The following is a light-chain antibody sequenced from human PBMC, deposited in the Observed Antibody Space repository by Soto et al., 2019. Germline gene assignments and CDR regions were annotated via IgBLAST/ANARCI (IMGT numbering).Light chain of an antibody. J-gene: IGLJ1*01. Sequence: QAVLTQPASVAGSPGQSITISCTGTSSDVGAYNLVSWYQHHPDKAPKLMISEVSNRPSGVSDRFSGSKSGNTASLTISGLQAEDEAEYYCASLTTTNFVFGTGTKVTVL. CDR1: SSDVGAYNL. CDR3: ASLTTTNFV. CDR2: EVS. V-gene: IGLV2-14*01.